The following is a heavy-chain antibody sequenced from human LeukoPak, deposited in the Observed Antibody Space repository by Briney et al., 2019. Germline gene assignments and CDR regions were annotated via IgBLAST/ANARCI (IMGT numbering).Heavy chain of an antibody. CDR1: GFTFSSYS. CDR3: ARRAGATITAYYYYYYMDV. Sequence: GGSLRLSCAASGFTFSSYSMNWVRQAPGKGLEWVSYISSSSSTIYYADSVKGRFTISRDNAKNSLYLQMNSLRAEDTAVYYCARRAGATITAYYYYYYMDVWGKGTTVTVSS. D-gene: IGHD1-26*01. V-gene: IGHV3-48*01. CDR2: ISSSSSTI. J-gene: IGHJ6*03.